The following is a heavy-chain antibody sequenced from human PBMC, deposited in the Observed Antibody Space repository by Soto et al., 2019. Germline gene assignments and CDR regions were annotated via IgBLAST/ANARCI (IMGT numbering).Heavy chain of an antibody. V-gene: IGHV1-69*06. CDR1: GGTFSSYA. D-gene: IGHD2-15*01. CDR3: AREYCSGGSCYEFYFDY. CDR2: IIPIFGTA. Sequence: QVQLVQSGAEVKKPGSSVKVSCKASGGTFSSYAISWVRQAPGQGLEWMGGIIPIFGTANYAQKFQGRVTITADKSTSTAYMELRSLRSEDTAVYYCAREYCSGGSCYEFYFDYWGQGTLVTVSS. J-gene: IGHJ4*02.